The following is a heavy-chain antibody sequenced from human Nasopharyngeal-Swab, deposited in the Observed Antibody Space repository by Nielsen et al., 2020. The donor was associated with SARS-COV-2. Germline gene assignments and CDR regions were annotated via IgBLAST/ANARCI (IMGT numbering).Heavy chain of an antibody. Sequence: SVKVSCKASGGTFSSYAISWVRQAPGQGLEWMGGIIPIFGTANYAQKSQGRVTITADESTSTAYMELSSLRSEDTAVYYCAGGDDSLANSYYWGRGTLVTVSS. CDR3: AGGDDSLANSYY. CDR1: GGTFSSYA. J-gene: IGHJ4*02. V-gene: IGHV1-69*13. CDR2: IIPIFGTA. D-gene: IGHD3-22*01.